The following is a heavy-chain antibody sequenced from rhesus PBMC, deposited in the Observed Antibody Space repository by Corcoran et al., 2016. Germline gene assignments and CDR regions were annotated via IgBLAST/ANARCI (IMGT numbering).Heavy chain of an antibody. J-gene: IGHJ5-2*02. V-gene: IGHV4-173*01. Sequence: QLQLQESGPGLVKPSETLSLTCAVSGVSISSNWWSWICQPPGKGLEWIGRISGSDGVTNYNPSLKSRVPTSTDTSKNQFSLQLSSVAAADTAVYYCARDWCHGSGCSSLDVWGRGVLVTVSS. CDR3: ARDWCHGSGCSSLDV. D-gene: IGHD2-21*01. CDR2: ISGSDGVT. CDR1: GVSISSNW.